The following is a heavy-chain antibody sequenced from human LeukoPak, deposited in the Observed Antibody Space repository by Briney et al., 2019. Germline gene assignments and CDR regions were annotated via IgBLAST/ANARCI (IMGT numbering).Heavy chain of an antibody. Sequence: SETLSLTCAVYGGSFSGYYWSWIRQPPGKGLEWIGEINHSGSTNYNPSLKSRVTISVDTSKNQFSLKLSSVTAADTAVYYCARAGKRWPHNWGRYYFDYWGQGTLVTVSS. J-gene: IGHJ4*02. CDR2: INHSGST. D-gene: IGHD5-24*01. V-gene: IGHV4-34*01. CDR3: ARAGKRWPHNWGRYYFDY. CDR1: GGSFSGYY.